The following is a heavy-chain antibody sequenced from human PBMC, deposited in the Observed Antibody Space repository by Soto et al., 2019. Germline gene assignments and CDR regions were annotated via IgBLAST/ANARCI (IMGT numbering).Heavy chain of an antibody. Sequence: GGSLRLSCAASGFTISSYGMHWVRQAPGKGLEWVAVIWYDGSNKYYADSVKGRFTISRDNSKNTLYLQMNSLRAEDTAVYYCARDLNGWELLVGIDYWGQGTLVTVSS. CDR1: GFTISSYG. CDR3: ARDLNGWELLVGIDY. D-gene: IGHD1-26*01. J-gene: IGHJ4*02. CDR2: IWYDGSNK. V-gene: IGHV3-33*01.